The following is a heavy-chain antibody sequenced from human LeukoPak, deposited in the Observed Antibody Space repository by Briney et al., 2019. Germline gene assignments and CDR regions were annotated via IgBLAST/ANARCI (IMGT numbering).Heavy chain of an antibody. D-gene: IGHD2-21*01. CDR2: INHGGST. V-gene: IGHV4-34*01. J-gene: IGHJ3*02. CDR1: GGSFSGYS. CDR3: ARGCRHRGLAVLAIGACAFDI. Sequence: SETLSLTCAVYGGSFSGYSWSWLRQPPGKGLEWIGEINHGGSTNSNPSLKSRVTISGETSKNQFSLQLSSVTAADTAVYYCARGCRHRGLAVLAIGACAFDIWGQGTVLTVSS.